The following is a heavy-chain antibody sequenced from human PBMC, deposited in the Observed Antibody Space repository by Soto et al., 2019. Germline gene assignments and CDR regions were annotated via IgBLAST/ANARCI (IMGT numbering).Heavy chain of an antibody. V-gene: IGHV3-30-3*01. CDR2: ISYDGSNK. J-gene: IGHJ6*02. Sequence: SLRLSCAASGFTFSSYAMHWVRQAPGKGPEWVAVISYDGSNKYYADSVKGRFTTSRDNSKNTLYLQMNSLRAEDTAVYYCARDRGAYYDSSGYYNYYYYGMDVWGQGTTVTVSS. D-gene: IGHD3-22*01. CDR1: GFTFSSYA. CDR3: ARDRGAYYDSSGYYNYYYYGMDV.